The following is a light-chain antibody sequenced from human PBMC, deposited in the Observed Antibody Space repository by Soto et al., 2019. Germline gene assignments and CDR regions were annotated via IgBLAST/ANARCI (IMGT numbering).Light chain of an antibody. V-gene: IGLV2-14*01. J-gene: IGLJ2*01. CDR3: CSYTRSGTLS. CDR2: DVR. Sequence: QSALTQPASVSGSPGQSITISCIGTSNDISPYNYVSWYLHHPGQAPQLLIYDVRTRPSGISARFSGSKSGNTASLTISGLQPEDTALYYCCSYTRSGTLSFGGGTKLTVL. CDR1: SNDISPYNY.